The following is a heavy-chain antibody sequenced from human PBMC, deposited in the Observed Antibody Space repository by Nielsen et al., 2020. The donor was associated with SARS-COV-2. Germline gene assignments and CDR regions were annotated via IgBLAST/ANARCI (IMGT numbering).Heavy chain of an antibody. Sequence: SETLSLTCTVSGDSITSGGSNRSWIRHHPSRGLEWLGFTSYDGNTYSNPSLESRLIISVDTSENQFSLRLNSVTAADTAIYFCARGAAWFDPWGQGTRVTVSS. CDR2: TSYDGNT. J-gene: IGHJ5*02. D-gene: IGHD2-15*01. CDR1: GDSITSGGSN. CDR3: ARGAAWFDP. V-gene: IGHV4-31*03.